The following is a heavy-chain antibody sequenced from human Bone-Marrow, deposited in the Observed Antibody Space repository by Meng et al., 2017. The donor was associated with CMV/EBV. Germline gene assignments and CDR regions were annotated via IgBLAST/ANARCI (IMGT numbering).Heavy chain of an antibody. J-gene: IGHJ3*02. CDR1: GYSFTGYY. D-gene: IGHD3-16*01. V-gene: IGHV1-8*03. CDR3: ARGDLLWNAFDI. Sequence: ASVKVSCKASGYSFTGYYMHWVRQAPGQGLEWMGWINPNSGGTGYAQKFQGRVTITRNTSISTAYMELSSLGSEDTAVYYCARGDLLWNAFDIWGQGTMVTVSS. CDR2: INPNSGGT.